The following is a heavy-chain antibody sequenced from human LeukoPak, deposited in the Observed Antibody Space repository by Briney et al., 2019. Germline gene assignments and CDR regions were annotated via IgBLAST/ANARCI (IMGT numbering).Heavy chain of an antibody. D-gene: IGHD2-15*01. Sequence: ASVKVSCKASGYTFTSCGISWVRQAPGQGLEWMGWISAYNGNRNYAQKIQGRVTMTTDTSTSTAYMELRSLRSDATAVSSCARDQSLGYCSGGSCDAFDIWGQGTMVTVSS. CDR3: ARDQSLGYCSGGSCDAFDI. V-gene: IGHV1-18*01. J-gene: IGHJ3*02. CDR1: GYTFTSCG. CDR2: ISAYNGNR.